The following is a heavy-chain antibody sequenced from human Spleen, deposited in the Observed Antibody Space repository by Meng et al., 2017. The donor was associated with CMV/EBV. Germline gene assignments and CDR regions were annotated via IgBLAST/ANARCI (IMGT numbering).Heavy chain of an antibody. CDR3: ARDRSGDGYNYYYYGMDV. J-gene: IGHJ6*02. Sequence: ASVNVSCKASGYTFISYYIHWVRQAPGQGLEWMGVINPSGGSTNYAQKFQGRVTITADKSTSTAYMELSSLRSEDTAVYYCARDRSGDGYNYYYYGMDVWGQGTTVTVSS. CDR1: GYTFISYY. CDR2: INPSGGST. D-gene: IGHD5-24*01. V-gene: IGHV1-46*01.